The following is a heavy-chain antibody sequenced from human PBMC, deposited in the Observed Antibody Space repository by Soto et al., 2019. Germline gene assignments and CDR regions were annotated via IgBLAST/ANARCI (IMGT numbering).Heavy chain of an antibody. Sequence: EVQLEESGGGLVQPGGSLRLSCAASGFTFSSYSMNWVRQAPGKGLEWLSYISSSISTMHYADSVKGRFTISRDNAKNSLYLQINSLRDEDTAVYYCAREVRDTAVADFDYWGQGTLVIVSS. J-gene: IGHJ4*02. V-gene: IGHV3-48*02. CDR1: GFTFSSYS. CDR2: ISSSISTM. CDR3: AREVRDTAVADFDY. D-gene: IGHD5-18*01.